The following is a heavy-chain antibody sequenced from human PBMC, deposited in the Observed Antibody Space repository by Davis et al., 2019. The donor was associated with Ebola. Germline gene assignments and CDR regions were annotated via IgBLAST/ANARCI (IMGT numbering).Heavy chain of an antibody. J-gene: IGHJ4*02. D-gene: IGHD6-19*01. CDR3: ARGAVAGLPFDY. CDR2: IYYSGST. CDR1: DGSISSYY. V-gene: IGHV4-59*01. Sequence: SETLSLTCTVSDGSISSYYWSWIRQPPGKGLEWIGYIYYSGSTNYNPSLKSRVTISVDTSKNQFSLKLSSVTAADTAVYYCARGAVAGLPFDYWGQGTLVTVSS.